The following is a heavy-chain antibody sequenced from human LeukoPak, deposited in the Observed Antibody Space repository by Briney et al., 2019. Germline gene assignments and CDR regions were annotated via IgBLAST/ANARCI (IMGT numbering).Heavy chain of an antibody. V-gene: IGHV4-59*01. Sequence: SETLSLTCNVSGASLSSYYWDWLRQSPRGGLEWIGYISDTGKTDSNPRVKSRVPISLAQSKNQFSLRLTSVTAADSAVYFWATGYYEPFATWGPGIMVSVSS. CDR1: GASLSSYY. CDR2: ISDTGKT. D-gene: IGHD3-22*01. J-gene: IGHJ5*02. CDR3: ATGYYEPFAT.